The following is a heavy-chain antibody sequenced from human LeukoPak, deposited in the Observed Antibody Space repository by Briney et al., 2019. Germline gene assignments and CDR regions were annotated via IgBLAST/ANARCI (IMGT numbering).Heavy chain of an antibody. D-gene: IGHD2-2*02. J-gene: IGHJ3*02. CDR3: ARYCTSTTCYTLRAFDI. Sequence: SETLSLTCTVSGGSISSYYWSWIRQPPGKGLEWIGYIYYSGSTNYNPSLKSRVTISVDTSKNQFSLKLSSVTAADTAVYYCARYCTSTTCYTLRAFDIWGQGTMVTVS. CDR2: IYYSGST. CDR1: GGSISSYY. V-gene: IGHV4-59*08.